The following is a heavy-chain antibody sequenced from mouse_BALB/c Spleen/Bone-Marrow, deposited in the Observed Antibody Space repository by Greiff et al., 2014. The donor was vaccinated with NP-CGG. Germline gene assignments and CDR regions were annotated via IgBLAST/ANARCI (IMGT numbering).Heavy chain of an antibody. V-gene: IGHV1-7*01. Sequence: QVQLQQSGAELAKPGASVKMSCKASGYTFTTYWIHWVKQRPGQGLEWIGYINPSTGNTEYNQKFRDRATLTADKSSSTPYMQLSSLTSEDSAVYYCARGLRDWYFDVWGAGPRSPSPQ. CDR2: INPSTGNT. J-gene: IGHJ1*01. D-gene: IGHD2-4*01. CDR3: ARGLRDWYFDV. CDR1: GYTFTTYW.